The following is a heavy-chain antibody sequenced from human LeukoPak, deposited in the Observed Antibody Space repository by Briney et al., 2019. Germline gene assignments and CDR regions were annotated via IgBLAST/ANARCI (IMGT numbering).Heavy chain of an antibody. CDR2: MSGIGGFV. J-gene: IGHJ6*02. V-gene: IGHV3-21*01. Sequence: GSLRLSCAASGFTFTDYTLNWVRQAPGKGLEWVSSMSGIGGFVHYADSVKGRFTISRDNARSSLFLQMTSLRAEDTAVYFCARDDYSDSPTYYNGMDVWGQGTAVTVSS. CDR1: GFTFTDYT. CDR3: ARDDYSDSPTYYNGMDV. D-gene: IGHD4/OR15-4a*01.